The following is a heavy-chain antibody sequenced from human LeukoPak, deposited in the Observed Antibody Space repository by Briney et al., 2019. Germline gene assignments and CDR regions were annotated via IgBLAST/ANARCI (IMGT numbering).Heavy chain of an antibody. CDR3: ASWTRGYYYGMDV. Sequence: SETLSLTCTVSGGSVSSGSYYWSWIRQPPGKGLEWIGYIYYSGSTNYNPSLKSRVTISVDTSKNQFSLKLRSVTAADTAVYYCASWTRGYYYGMDVWGQGTTVTASS. J-gene: IGHJ6*02. CDR2: IYYSGST. V-gene: IGHV4-61*01. D-gene: IGHD1-1*01. CDR1: GGSVSSGSYY.